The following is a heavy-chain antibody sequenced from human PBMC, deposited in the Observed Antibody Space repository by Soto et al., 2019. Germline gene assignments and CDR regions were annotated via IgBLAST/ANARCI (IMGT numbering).Heavy chain of an antibody. CDR3: ARAVGIAVTGLDL. V-gene: IGHV1-8*01. CDR2: RNPANGNA. D-gene: IGHD6-19*01. J-gene: IGHJ5*02. Sequence: QERLVQSGAELRRPGASVKISCRASGYNFPSFNINWVRQASGQGPEWLGWRNPANGNAAFARDFQGRVTMTRDLSTDTAYMELGGLSSGDTAMYYCARAVGIAVTGLDLWGPGTLVTVS. CDR1: GYNFPSFN.